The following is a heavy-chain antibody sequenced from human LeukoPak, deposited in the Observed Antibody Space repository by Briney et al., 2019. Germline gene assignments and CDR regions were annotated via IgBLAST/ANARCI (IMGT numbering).Heavy chain of an antibody. V-gene: IGHV3-13*01. J-gene: IGHJ4*02. D-gene: IGHD5-24*01. CDR1: GFTLTNHA. Sequence: PGGSLRLSCAASGFTLTNHAMHWVRHPAGEGLEWVSALGTAGDTFYPGSVKGRFTISRDNAKKSLFLQMNSLRVEDTAIYYCARQSTPHGNFDYWGQGTLVTVSS. CDR3: ARQSTPHGNFDY. CDR2: LGTAGDT.